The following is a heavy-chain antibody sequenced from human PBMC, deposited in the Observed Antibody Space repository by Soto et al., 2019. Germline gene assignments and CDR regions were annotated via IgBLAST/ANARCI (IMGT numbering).Heavy chain of an antibody. Sequence: QVQLVQSGGEVKKPGASVKVSCKASGYTFTSYGISWVRQAPGQGLEWMGWINAYNGNTNYAQKVQGRDTMTTDTSTSTDYMELRSLRSDDTAAYYCARDVGYGLIDGWGQGTLVTVSS. CDR3: ARDVGYGLIDG. V-gene: IGHV1-18*01. D-gene: IGHD1-26*01. CDR1: GYTFTSYG. CDR2: INAYNGNT. J-gene: IGHJ1*01.